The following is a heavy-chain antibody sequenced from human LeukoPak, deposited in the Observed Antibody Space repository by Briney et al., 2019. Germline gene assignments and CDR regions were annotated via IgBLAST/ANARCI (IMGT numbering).Heavy chain of an antibody. CDR3: ARDPGFSVAR. CDR2: IGGWSSPT. J-gene: IGHJ4*02. D-gene: IGHD3-3*01. CDR1: GFTVSSNY. V-gene: IGHV3-11*06. Sequence: KTGGSLRLSCAASGFTVSSNYMSWVRQAPGKGLEWVAYIGGWSSPTDYADSVKGRFTISRDNARNSLYLQMNNLTVEDTAVYYCARDPGFSVARWGQGSLVFVSS.